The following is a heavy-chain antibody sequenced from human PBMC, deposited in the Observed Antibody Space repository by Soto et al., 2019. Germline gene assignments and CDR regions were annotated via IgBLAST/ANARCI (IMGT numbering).Heavy chain of an antibody. CDR1: SGSITTSVL. CDR2: IAHDGHT. CDR3: ARGDSTDCSNGVCSFFYNHDMDV. V-gene: IGHV4-4*02. J-gene: IGHJ6*02. Sequence: PSETLSLTCDVSSGSITTSVLWTWVRQFPGKGLEWIGEIAHDGHTNYNPSLSGRVTMTTDTSISTASMELTRLTSDDTAIYYCARGDSTDCSNGVCSFFYNHDMDVWGQGTTVTVSS. D-gene: IGHD2-8*01.